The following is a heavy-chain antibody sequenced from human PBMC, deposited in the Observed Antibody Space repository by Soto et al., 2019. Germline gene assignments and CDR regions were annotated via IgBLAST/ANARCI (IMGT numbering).Heavy chain of an antibody. CDR1: GFTLGDYA. J-gene: IGHJ4*02. D-gene: IGHD3-22*01. CDR3: ARVASHLYESSGHPGY. V-gene: IGHV3-49*04. Sequence: GGSLRLSCTASGFTLGDYALTWVRQAPGKELEWVGLIRSKAYDGTTQYAASVRDRFTISRDGSKRIAYLQMNKLRIEDTGVYYCARVASHLYESSGHPGYWGQGTLVTVSS. CDR2: IRSKAYDGTT.